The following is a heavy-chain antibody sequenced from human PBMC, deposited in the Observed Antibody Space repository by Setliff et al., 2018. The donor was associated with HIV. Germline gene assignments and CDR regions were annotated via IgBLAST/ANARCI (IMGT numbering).Heavy chain of an antibody. Sequence: ASVKVSCKASGYTFTSYAMHWVRQAPGQRLEWMGWINAGNGDTKYSQKFQGRVTITRDTTASTAYMKLSSLRSEDTAVYYCASGGYNFWRGYPNAFDIWGQGTMVTVSS. J-gene: IGHJ3*02. CDR2: INAGNGDT. D-gene: IGHD3-3*01. CDR3: ASGGYNFWRGYPNAFDI. V-gene: IGHV1-3*01. CDR1: GYTFTSYA.